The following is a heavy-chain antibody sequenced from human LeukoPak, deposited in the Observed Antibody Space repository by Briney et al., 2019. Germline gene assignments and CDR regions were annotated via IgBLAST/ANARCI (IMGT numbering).Heavy chain of an antibody. CDR1: GYTFTSYA. Sequence: ASVKVSCKASGYTFTSYAMHWVRQAPGQRLEWMGWINAGNGNTKYSQKFQGRVTITRDTSASTAYMELSSLRSEDTAVYYCASSYSSSTSCYPYYYSGMDVWGQGTTVTVSS. J-gene: IGHJ6*02. D-gene: IGHD2-2*01. CDR2: INAGNGNT. V-gene: IGHV1-3*01. CDR3: ASSYSSSTSCYPYYYSGMDV.